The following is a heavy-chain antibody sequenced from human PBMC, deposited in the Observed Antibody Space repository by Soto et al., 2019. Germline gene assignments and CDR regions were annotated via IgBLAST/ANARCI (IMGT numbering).Heavy chain of an antibody. J-gene: IGHJ4*02. V-gene: IGHV4-30-4*01. CDR2: ASYSGTS. D-gene: IGHD3-10*01. CDR1: GGSISSSDYY. CDR3: ARVLSFYGSGSPFDY. Sequence: QVQLQESGPGLVKPSQSLSLPCTVSGGSISSSDYYWSWIRQPPGKGLEWIGYASYSGTSYYNPSLMSPVTISVYTSKRQFSLKLSSVTAADTVVYDCARVLSFYGSGSPFDYWGQGTQVTVSS.